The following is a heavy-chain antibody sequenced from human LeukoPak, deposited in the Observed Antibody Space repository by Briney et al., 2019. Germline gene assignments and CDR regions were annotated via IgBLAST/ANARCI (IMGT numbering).Heavy chain of an antibody. CDR1: GFTFSGYA. CDR3: ATKPTYGAYTDY. CDR2: ISGSGTTT. Sequence: GGSLRLSCAASGFTFSGYAMTWVRQAPGKGLEWVSTISGSGTTTYCADSVEGRFTISRDNSKNTLYLQMNRLRAEDTAVYYCATKPTYGAYTDYWGQGTLVTVSS. J-gene: IGHJ4*02. D-gene: IGHD4/OR15-4a*01. V-gene: IGHV3-23*01.